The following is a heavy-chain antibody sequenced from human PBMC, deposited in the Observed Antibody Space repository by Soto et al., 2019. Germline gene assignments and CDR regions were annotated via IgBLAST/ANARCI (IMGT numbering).Heavy chain of an antibody. CDR3: ARDPTYYYDSSGYYYKGLDY. CDR1: GFTFSSYG. J-gene: IGHJ4*02. V-gene: IGHV3-33*01. Sequence: QVQLVESGGGVVQPGRSRRLSCAASGFTFSSYGMHWVRQAPGKGLEWVAVIWYDGSNKYYADSVKGRFTISRDNSKNTLYLQMNSLRAEDTAVYYCARDPTYYYDSSGYYYKGLDYWGQGTLVTVSS. CDR2: IWYDGSNK. D-gene: IGHD3-22*01.